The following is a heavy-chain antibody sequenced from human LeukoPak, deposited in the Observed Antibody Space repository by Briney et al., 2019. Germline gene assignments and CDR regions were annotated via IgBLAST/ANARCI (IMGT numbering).Heavy chain of an antibody. CDR2: IKPDGGEK. J-gene: IGHJ4*02. V-gene: IGHV3-7*01. Sequence: GGSLRLSCAASGFTFSNYWMTWVRQAPGKGLEWVANIKPDGGEKYSVDSVEGRFTISRDNAKNSLYMQMNSLRAEDTALYYCARTHYDDGSAYRSLDYWGRGTLVTVSS. D-gene: IGHD3-22*01. CDR1: GFTFSNYW. CDR3: ARTHYDDGSAYRSLDY.